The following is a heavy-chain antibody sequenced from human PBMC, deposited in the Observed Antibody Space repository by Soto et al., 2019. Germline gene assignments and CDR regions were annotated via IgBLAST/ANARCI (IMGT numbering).Heavy chain of an antibody. J-gene: IGHJ5*02. CDR2: ISAYNGNT. CDR3: ARGPIVVVPAAMVGGWFDP. CDR1: GYTFTSYG. Sequence: ASVKVSCKASGYTFTSYGISWVRQAPGQGLEWIGWISAYNGNTNYAQKLQGRVTMTTDTSTSTAYMELRSLRSDDTAVYYCARGPIVVVPAAMVGGWFDPWGQGTLVTVSS. V-gene: IGHV1-18*01. D-gene: IGHD2-2*01.